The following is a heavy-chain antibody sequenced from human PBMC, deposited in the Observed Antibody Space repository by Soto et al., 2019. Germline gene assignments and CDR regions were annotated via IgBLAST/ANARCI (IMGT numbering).Heavy chain of an antibody. CDR1: GFTFSSYG. V-gene: IGHV3-30*18. CDR3: AKGKQLWTPPNDYFDY. CDR2: ISYDGSNK. J-gene: IGHJ4*02. Sequence: LRLSCAASGFTFSSYGMHWVRQAPGKGLEWVAVISYDGSNKYYADSVKGRFTISRDNSKNTLYLQMNSLRAEDTAVYYCAKGKQLWTPPNDYFDYWGQGTLVTVSS. D-gene: IGHD5-18*01.